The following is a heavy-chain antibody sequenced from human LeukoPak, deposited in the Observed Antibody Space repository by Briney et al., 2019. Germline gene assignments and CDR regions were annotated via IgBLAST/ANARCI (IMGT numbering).Heavy chain of an antibody. CDR2: IYYSGST. CDR1: GGSISSSSYY. V-gene: IGHV4-39*07. D-gene: IGHD3-10*01. Sequence: SETLSLTCTVSGGSISSSSYYWGWIRQPPGKGLEWIGSIYYSGSTYYNPSLKSRVTISVDTSKNQFSLKLSSVTAADTAVYYCARAPITMVRGRRGSYGMDVWGQGTTVTVSS. J-gene: IGHJ6*02. CDR3: ARAPITMVRGRRGSYGMDV.